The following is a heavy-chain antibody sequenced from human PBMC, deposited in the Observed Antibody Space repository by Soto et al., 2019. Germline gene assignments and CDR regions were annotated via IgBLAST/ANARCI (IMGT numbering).Heavy chain of an antibody. J-gene: IGHJ5*02. CDR3: ARASMYIWNDH. CDR1: GYTFTTYD. D-gene: IGHD1-20*01. V-gene: IGHV1-8*01. Sequence: QVQLVQSGAEVKRPGASVKVSCEASGYTFTTYDMNWVRQASGQGLEWMGCVNPSSGNTVYAQKFHGRVTMTRDTSISTAYMELSSLKSDDTAIYYCARASMYIWNDHWGQGTLVTVSS. CDR2: VNPSSGNT.